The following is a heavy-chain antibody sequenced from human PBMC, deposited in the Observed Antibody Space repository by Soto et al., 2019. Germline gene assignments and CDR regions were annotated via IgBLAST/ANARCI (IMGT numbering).Heavy chain of an antibody. D-gene: IGHD2-2*01. J-gene: IGHJ4*02. CDR3: ARKVGPAAFEGRGVVFDY. Sequence: QVQLQQWGAGLLKPSETLSLTCAVYGGSFSGYYWSWIRQPPGKGLEWIGEINHSGSTNYNPSLKSRVPISGDTSKNQFLLKLSSVTAADTAVYYCARKVGPAAFEGRGVVFDYWGQGTLVTVSS. CDR1: GGSFSGYY. V-gene: IGHV4-34*01. CDR2: INHSGST.